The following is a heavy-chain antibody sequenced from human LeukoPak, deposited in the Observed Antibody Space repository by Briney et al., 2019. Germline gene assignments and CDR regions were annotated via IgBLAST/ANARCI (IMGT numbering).Heavy chain of an antibody. J-gene: IGHJ4*02. CDR1: GGTFSSYA. Sequence: ASVKVSCKASGGTFSSYAISWVRQAPGQGLEWMGGIIPIFGTANYAQKFQGRVTITADESTSTAYMELSSLRSEDTAVYYCARPRNPTVTTNYFDYWGQGTLVTVSS. V-gene: IGHV1-69*13. CDR2: IIPIFGTA. D-gene: IGHD4-17*01. CDR3: ARPRNPTVTTNYFDY.